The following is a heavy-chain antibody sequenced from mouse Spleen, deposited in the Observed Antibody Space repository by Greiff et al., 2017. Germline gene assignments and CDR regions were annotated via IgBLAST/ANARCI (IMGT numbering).Heavy chain of an antibody. V-gene: IGHV1-85*01. D-gene: IGHD2-12*01. CDR1: GYTFTSYD. CDR3: ARHYNYDGGEIAY. J-gene: IGHJ3*01. CDR2: IYPRDGST. Sequence: QVQLQQSGPELVKPGASVKLSCKASGYTFTSYDINWVKQRPGQGLEWIGEIYPRDGSTKYNEKFKGKATLTVDTSSSTAYMEIRSLTSEDSAVFFCARHYNYDGGEIAYWGQGTLVTVSA.